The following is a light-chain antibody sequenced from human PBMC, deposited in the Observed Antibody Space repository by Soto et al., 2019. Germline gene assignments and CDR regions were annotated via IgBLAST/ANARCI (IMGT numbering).Light chain of an antibody. CDR1: SSDVGGYNY. J-gene: IGLJ2*01. Sequence: QSALTQPPSASGSPGQSVTISCTGTSSDVGGYNYASWYQQHPDKAPKLIIYEVSKRPSGVPDRFSGSKSGNTASLTVSGLQAEDEADYYCSSYGGYNNVIFGGGTKVTVL. CDR2: EVS. V-gene: IGLV2-8*01. CDR3: SSYGGYNNVI.